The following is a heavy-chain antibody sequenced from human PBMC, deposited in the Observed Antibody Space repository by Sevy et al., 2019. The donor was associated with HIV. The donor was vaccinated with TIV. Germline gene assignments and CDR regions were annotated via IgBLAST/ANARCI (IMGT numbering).Heavy chain of an antibody. D-gene: IGHD6-13*01. CDR1: GFIFGDYG. CDR3: TRCSRSHSIFDY. CDR2: FKSKIHGGTT. Sequence: GGSLRLSCTASGFIFGDYGMSWVRQAPGKGLEWIAFFKSKIHGGTTENAASVKGRVTISRDDSKNIVYLQMSNLNTKVTAVYYCTRCSRSHSIFDYWGQGTLVTVTS. V-gene: IGHV3-49*04. J-gene: IGHJ4*02.